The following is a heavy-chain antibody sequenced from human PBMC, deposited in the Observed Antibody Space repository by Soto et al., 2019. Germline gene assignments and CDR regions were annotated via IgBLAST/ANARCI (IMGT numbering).Heavy chain of an antibody. CDR2: ISSNGGST. CDR3: ARELRSSSRYDY. D-gene: IGHD6-13*01. CDR1: GFTFSSYA. J-gene: IGHJ4*02. Sequence: GGSLRLSCAASGFTFSSYAMHWVRQAPGKGLEYFSAISSNGGSTYYANSVKGRFTISRDNSKNTLYLQMGSLRAEDMAVYYCARELRSSSRYDYWGQGTLVTVSS. V-gene: IGHV3-64*01.